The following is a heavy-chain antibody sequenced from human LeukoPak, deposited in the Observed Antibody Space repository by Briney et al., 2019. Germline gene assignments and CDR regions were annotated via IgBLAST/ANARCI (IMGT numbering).Heavy chain of an antibody. Sequence: PGSSLRLSRAGSVFTFSSYAMHWVRQAPGKGLEWVAVISYDGSNKYYADSVKGRFTISRDNSKNTLYLQMNSLRAEDTAVYYCARDPGYDSSGYFDYWGQGTLVTVSS. D-gene: IGHD3-22*01. J-gene: IGHJ4*02. CDR2: ISYDGSNK. CDR3: ARDPGYDSSGYFDY. V-gene: IGHV3-30-3*01. CDR1: VFTFSSYA.